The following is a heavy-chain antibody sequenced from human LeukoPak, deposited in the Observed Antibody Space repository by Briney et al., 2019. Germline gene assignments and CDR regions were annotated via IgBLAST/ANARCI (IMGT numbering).Heavy chain of an antibody. CDR2: IYYSGST. D-gene: IGHD3-9*01. J-gene: IGHJ4*02. CDR1: GGSITSSTDY. V-gene: IGHV4-39*01. Sequence: SETLSLTCTVSGGSITSSTDYWGWIRQPPRKGLEWIGSIYYSGSTYYSPSLKSRVTISVDSSKIQFSLKLTSMTAADTAVYFCAAGPDYDIFTGYFVCWGQGTLVTVSS. CDR3: AAGPDYDIFTGYFVC.